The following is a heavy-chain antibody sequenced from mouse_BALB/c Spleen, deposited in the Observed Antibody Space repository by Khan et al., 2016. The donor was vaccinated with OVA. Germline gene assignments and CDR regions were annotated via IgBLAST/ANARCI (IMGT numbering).Heavy chain of an antibody. Sequence: VQLQQSGAELVKPGASVKLSCTASAFNIKDTYIHWVKQRPEQGLEWIGRIDPANGNTKYDPKFQGKATVTADTSSNTAYLQLSSLTSEDTAVYYCARDGAVSSLRFVMDYWGQGTSVTVSS. CDR3: ARDGAVSSLRFVMDY. J-gene: IGHJ4*01. CDR2: IDPANGNT. D-gene: IGHD2-13*01. V-gene: IGHV14-3*02. CDR1: AFNIKDTY.